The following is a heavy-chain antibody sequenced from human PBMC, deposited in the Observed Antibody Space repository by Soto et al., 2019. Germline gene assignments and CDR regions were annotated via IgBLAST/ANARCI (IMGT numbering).Heavy chain of an antibody. CDR3: ASNNPSYIVVVPAAKG. D-gene: IGHD2-2*01. CDR2: ISGSGGST. CDR1: GFTFSSYA. J-gene: IGHJ4*02. Sequence: PGGSLRLSCAASGFTFSSYAMSWVRQAPGKGLEWVSAISGSGGSTYSADSVKGRFTISRDNSKNTLYLQMNSLRAEDTAVYYCASNNPSYIVVVPAAKGWGQGTLVTVSS. V-gene: IGHV3-23*01.